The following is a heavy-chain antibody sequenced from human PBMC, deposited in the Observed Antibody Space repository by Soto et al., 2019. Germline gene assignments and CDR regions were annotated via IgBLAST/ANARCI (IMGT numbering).Heavy chain of an antibody. J-gene: IGHJ4*02. Sequence: RLSCAASGFTFSSYGMHWVRQAPGKGLEWVAVISYDGSNKYYADSVKGRFTISRDNSKNTLYLQMNSLRAEDTAVYYCAKDGEGGSSWPLWGQGTLVTVSS. CDR3: AKDGEGGSSWPL. V-gene: IGHV3-30*18. CDR2: ISYDGSNK. CDR1: GFTFSSYG. D-gene: IGHD6-13*01.